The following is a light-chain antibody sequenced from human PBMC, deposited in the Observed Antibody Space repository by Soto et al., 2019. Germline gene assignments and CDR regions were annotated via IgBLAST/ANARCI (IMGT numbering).Light chain of an antibody. Sequence: ETVLTQSPGTLSLSPGKRATLSCRASQSISSSYLAWYQQRSGQAPRLLIFDASIRLPTVPDRFSGSVSGTEFTLTISGLQSEDFAVYFCQQYTDRPRTCGQGTKVDIK. CDR1: QSISSSY. CDR3: QQYTDRPRT. V-gene: IGKV3-20*01. J-gene: IGKJ1*01. CDR2: DAS.